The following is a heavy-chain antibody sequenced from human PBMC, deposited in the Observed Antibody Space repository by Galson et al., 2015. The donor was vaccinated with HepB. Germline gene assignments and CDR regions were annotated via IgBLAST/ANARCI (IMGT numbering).Heavy chain of an antibody. CDR2: IGDSTGYI. D-gene: IGHD2-2*01. V-gene: IGHV3-21*01. Sequence: SLRLSCAASGFTFSIYGMHWVRQAPGKGLEWVSSIGDSTGYIYYADSVKGRFTISRDNAKNSLSLQMDSLRAEDTAVYYCARARAEYCSTTSCYSTYWGQGTLVTVSS. CDR1: GFTFSIYG. J-gene: IGHJ4*02. CDR3: ARARAEYCSTTSCYSTY.